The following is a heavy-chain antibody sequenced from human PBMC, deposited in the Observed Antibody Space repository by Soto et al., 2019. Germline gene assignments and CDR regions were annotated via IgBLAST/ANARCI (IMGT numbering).Heavy chain of an antibody. D-gene: IGHD3-3*01. CDR3: ARGQSNYDFWSGYSEYGSLPLDY. CDR1: GYTFTSYY. CDR2: INPSGGST. V-gene: IGHV1-46*01. J-gene: IGHJ4*02. Sequence: ASVKVSCKASGYTFTSYYMHWVRQAPGQGLEWMGIINPSGGSTSYAQKFQGRVTMTRDTSTSTVYMELSSLRSEDTAVYYCARGQSNYDFWSGYSEYGSLPLDYWGQGTLVTVSS.